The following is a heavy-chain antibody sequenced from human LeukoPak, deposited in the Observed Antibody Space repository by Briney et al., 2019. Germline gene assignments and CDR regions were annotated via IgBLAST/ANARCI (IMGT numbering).Heavy chain of an antibody. CDR1: GYTFTSYA. CDR2: INTSTGNP. D-gene: IGHD3-22*01. CDR3: ARGITMIVVVSERDAFDI. J-gene: IGHJ3*02. Sequence: ASVKVSCKASGYTFTSYAMNWVRQAPGQGLEWMGWINTSTGNPTYAQGFTGRFVFSLDTSVSTAYLQISSLKAEDTAVYYCARGITMIVVVSERDAFDIWGQGTMVTVSS. V-gene: IGHV7-4-1*02.